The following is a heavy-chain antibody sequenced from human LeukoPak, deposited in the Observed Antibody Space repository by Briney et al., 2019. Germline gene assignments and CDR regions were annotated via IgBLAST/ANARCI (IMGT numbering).Heavy chain of an antibody. D-gene: IGHD6-13*01. Sequence: SETLSLTCTVSGGSISSYYWSWIRQPPGKGLEWIGEINHSGSTNYNPSLKSRVTISVDTSKNQFSLKLSSVTAADTAVYYCARGGYSSSWYGYYYYYMDVWGKGTTVTVSS. J-gene: IGHJ6*03. CDR2: INHSGST. CDR3: ARGGYSSSWYGYYYYYMDV. CDR1: GGSISSYY. V-gene: IGHV4-34*01.